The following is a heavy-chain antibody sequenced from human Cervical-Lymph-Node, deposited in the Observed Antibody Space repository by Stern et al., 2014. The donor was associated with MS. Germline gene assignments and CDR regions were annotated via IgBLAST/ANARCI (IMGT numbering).Heavy chain of an antibody. D-gene: IGHD6-19*01. CDR1: GFTFSSYA. J-gene: IGHJ4*02. Sequence: EVQLVESGGTLVQPGGSLRLSCEASGFTFSSYAMSWVRQAPGQGLEWVSVISGSDGSTFYANSVKGRFTISRDNSKNTLFLQMNSLRAEDTAVYYCAKVYGSGPFDYWGQGTLVTVSS. V-gene: IGHV3-23*04. CDR2: ISGSDGST. CDR3: AKVYGSGPFDY.